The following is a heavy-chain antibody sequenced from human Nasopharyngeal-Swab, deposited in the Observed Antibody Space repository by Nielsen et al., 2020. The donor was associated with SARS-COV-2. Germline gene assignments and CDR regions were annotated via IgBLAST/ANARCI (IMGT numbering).Heavy chain of an antibody. CDR3: STRPSDTHVL. CDR1: GFSFTNDW. Sequence: GESLKISCAASGFSFTNDWFSWVRLAPGKGLEWIARIRAKADGGTADYAAPVLASVTISRDDSTSTVFLQMDNLKTEDTAVYYCSTRPSDTHVLWGRGTLVTVSS. CDR2: IRAKADGGTA. J-gene: IGHJ4*02. V-gene: IGHV3-15*01.